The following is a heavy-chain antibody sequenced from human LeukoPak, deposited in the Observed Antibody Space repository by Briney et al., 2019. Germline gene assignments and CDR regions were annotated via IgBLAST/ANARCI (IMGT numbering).Heavy chain of an antibody. J-gene: IGHJ4*02. Sequence: PGGSLRLSCAASGFTFSSYGMHWVRQAPGKGLEWVAVISYDGSNKYYADSVKGRFTISRDNSKNTLYLQMNSLGAEDTAVYYCAKGHAPLFGYWGQGTLVTVSS. CDR3: AKGHAPLFGY. CDR1: GFTFSSYG. CDR2: ISYDGSNK. V-gene: IGHV3-30*18.